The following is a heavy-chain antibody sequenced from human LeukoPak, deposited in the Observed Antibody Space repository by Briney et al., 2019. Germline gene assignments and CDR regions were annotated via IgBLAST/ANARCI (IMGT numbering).Heavy chain of an antibody. J-gene: IGHJ3*02. CDR3: AREDLGELLGHHAFDI. Sequence: GGSLRLSCAASGFTFSSYWMSWVRQAPGKGLEWVANIKQDGSEKYYVDSVKGRFTISRDNAKNSLYLQMNSLRAEDTAVYYCAREDLGELLGHHAFDIWGQGTMVTVSS. V-gene: IGHV3-7*01. CDR2: IKQDGSEK. CDR1: GFTFSSYW. D-gene: IGHD1-26*01.